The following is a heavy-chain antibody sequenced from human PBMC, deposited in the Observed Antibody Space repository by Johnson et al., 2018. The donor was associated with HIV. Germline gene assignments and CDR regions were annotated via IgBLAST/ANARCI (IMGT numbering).Heavy chain of an antibody. CDR2: IDTAGST. J-gene: IGHJ3*02. D-gene: IGHD6-6*01. CDR1: GFSFSSNY. CDR3: ARDQSSRQAFDI. V-gene: IGHV3-66*01. Sequence: VQLVESGGGVVQPGRSLRLSCAASGFSFSSNYMSWVRQAPGKGLEWVSVIDTAGSTYDADSVKGRFTISRDNSKNTLYLQMNSLRAEDTAVYYCARDQSSRQAFDIWGQGTMVTVSS.